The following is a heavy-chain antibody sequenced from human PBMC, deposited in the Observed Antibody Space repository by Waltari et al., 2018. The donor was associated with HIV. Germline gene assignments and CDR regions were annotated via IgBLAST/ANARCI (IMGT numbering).Heavy chain of an antibody. CDR1: GGSISSGSYY. J-gene: IGHJ4*02. D-gene: IGHD2-8*02. V-gene: IGHV4-61*02. CDR2: IYTSGST. CDR3: ARVFAGGGDYFDY. Sequence: VKPSQTLSLTCTVSGGSISSGSYYWSWIRQPAGKGLEWVGRIYTSGSTNYNPTLRSRVTILLDTSKNQFSLKLGSVTAADTAVYYCARVFAGGGDYFDYWGQGTLVTVSS.